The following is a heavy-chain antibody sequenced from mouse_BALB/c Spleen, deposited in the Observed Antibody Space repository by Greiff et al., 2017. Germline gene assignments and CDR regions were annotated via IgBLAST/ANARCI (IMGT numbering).Heavy chain of an antibody. V-gene: IGHV1-7*01. J-gene: IGHJ2*01. CDR3: ATIYYGYVDY. D-gene: IGHD2-1*01. CDR2: INPSTGYT. Sequence: QVQLQQSGAELAKPGASVKMSCKASGYTFTSYWMHWVKQRPGQGLEWIGYINPSTGYTEYNQKFKDKATLTADKSSSTAYMQLSSLTSEDSAVYYCATIYYGYVDYWGQGTTLTVSS. CDR1: GYTFTSYW.